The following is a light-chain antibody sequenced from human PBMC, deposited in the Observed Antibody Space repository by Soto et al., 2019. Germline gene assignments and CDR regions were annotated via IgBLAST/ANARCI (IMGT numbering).Light chain of an antibody. CDR1: QSVSSN. Sequence: EIVMTLSPAALSVSPGERATLSCRASQSVSSNLAWYQQKPGQAPRLLIYGASTRATGIPARFSGSGSGTEFTLTISSLQSEDFAVYYCQQYNNWLPRWTSGQGANVDNK. V-gene: IGKV3-15*01. CDR3: QQYNNWLPRWT. CDR2: GAS. J-gene: IGKJ1*01.